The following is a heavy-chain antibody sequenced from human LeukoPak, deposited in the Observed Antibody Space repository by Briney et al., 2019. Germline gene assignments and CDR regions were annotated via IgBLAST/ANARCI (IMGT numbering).Heavy chain of an antibody. CDR1: GFTFSSYA. D-gene: IGHD1-26*01. J-gene: IGHJ4*02. CDR2: ISGSGDTT. V-gene: IGHV3-23*01. CDR3: AKSRGESRGASNY. Sequence: GGSLRLSFAACGFTFSSYAMNWVRQAPGKGLEWVAFISGSGDTTYYADSVKGRFTISRDNSKNTLYLQMNSLRAEDTAVYYCAKSRGESRGASNYWGQGTLVTVSS.